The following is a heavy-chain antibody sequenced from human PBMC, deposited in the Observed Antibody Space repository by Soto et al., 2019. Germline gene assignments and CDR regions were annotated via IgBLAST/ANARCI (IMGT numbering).Heavy chain of an antibody. Sequence: QVQLVQSGAEVTKPGSSVKVSCKASGGTFSSYAISWVRQAPGQGLEWMGGSIPIFGTATNAQKFQGRVTITADEATSTAYIELSSLRSEDTGVYYCAREPITGTTDWGQGTLVTVSS. V-gene: IGHV1-69*01. J-gene: IGHJ4*02. CDR2: SIPIFGTA. CDR1: GGTFSSYA. CDR3: AREPITGTTD. D-gene: IGHD1-7*01.